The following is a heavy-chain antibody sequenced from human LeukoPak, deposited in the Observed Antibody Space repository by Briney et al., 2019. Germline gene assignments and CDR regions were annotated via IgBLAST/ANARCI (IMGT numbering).Heavy chain of an antibody. D-gene: IGHD3-22*01. Sequence: PGGSLRLSCAASGFTFSSYAMNWVRQAPGKGLEWVSNISGRGGSTYYADSVKGRFTISRDNSKNTLYLQMNSLRAEDTAVYYCATYYYDSSGSQWGQGTLVTVSS. J-gene: IGHJ4*02. CDR2: ISGRGGST. CDR3: ATYYYDSSGSQ. CDR1: GFTFSSYA. V-gene: IGHV3-23*01.